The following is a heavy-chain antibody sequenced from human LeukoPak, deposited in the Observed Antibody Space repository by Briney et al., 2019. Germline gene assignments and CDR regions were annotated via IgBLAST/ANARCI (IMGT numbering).Heavy chain of an antibody. CDR1: GGSFSGYY. J-gene: IGHJ4*02. D-gene: IGHD3-3*01. Sequence: SETLSLTCAVYGGSFSGYYWSWIRQPPGKGPEWIGEMNHSGSTNYNPSLKSRVTISVDTSKNQFSLKLSSVTAADTAVYYRVRDQGFLAYWGQGTLVTVSS. CDR3: VRDQGFLAY. V-gene: IGHV4-34*01. CDR2: MNHSGST.